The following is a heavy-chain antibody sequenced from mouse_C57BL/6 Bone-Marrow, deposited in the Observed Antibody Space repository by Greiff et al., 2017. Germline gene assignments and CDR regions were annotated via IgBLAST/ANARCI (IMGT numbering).Heavy chain of an antibody. V-gene: IGHV2-6*03. CDR3: ARAYGNYGYAMDY. CDR2: IWSDGST. D-gene: IGHD2-1*01. J-gene: IGHJ4*01. Sequence: QVQLRQSGPGLVAPSQSLSITCTVSGFSLTSYGVHWVRQPPGKGLEWLVVIWSDGSTTYNSALKSRLSISKDNSKSQVFLKMNSLQTDDTAMYYGARAYGNYGYAMDYWGQGTSVTVSS. CDR1: GFSLTSYG.